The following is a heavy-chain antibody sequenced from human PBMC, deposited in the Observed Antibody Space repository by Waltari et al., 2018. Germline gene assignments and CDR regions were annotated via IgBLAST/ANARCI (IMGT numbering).Heavy chain of an antibody. Sequence: QVQLVQSGAEVKKPGASVKVSCKASGYTFTGYYMHWVRQAPGQGLEGMGRINPSRGGTNYAQKVQGRVTMTRDTSISTAYMELSRLRSDDTAVYYCARDRRFRESPGYWGQGTLVTVSS. D-gene: IGHD3-10*01. CDR1: GYTFTGYY. CDR3: ARDRRFRESPGY. CDR2: INPSRGGT. J-gene: IGHJ4*02. V-gene: IGHV1-2*06.